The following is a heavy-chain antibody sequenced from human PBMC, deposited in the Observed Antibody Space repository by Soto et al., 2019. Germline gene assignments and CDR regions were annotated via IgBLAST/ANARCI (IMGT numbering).Heavy chain of an antibody. D-gene: IGHD3-10*01. CDR1: GFTISDYY. Sequence: PGGSLRLSFEACGFTISDYYMSWISQDPGKGLEWVSYISSVGTTTYYADSVKGRFSISMDNAENSLYLQMHSLRAEDTAVYFCAKDQEGSGSLWLGSSYYGMEVWGQATTVTVSS. J-gene: IGHJ6*02. CDR2: ISSVGTTT. V-gene: IGHV3-11*01. CDR3: AKDQEGSGSLWLGSSYYGMEV.